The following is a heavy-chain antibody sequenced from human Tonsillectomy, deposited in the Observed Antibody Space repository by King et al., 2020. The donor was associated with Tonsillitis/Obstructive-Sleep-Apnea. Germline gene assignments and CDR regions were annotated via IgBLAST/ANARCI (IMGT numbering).Heavy chain of an antibody. CDR1: GGSISSSSYY. CDR3: AAYSGRNAFDI. Sequence: QLQESGPGLVKPSETLSLTCTVSGGSISSSSYYWGWIRQPPGKGLEWIGSIYYSGSTYYNPSLKSRVTISVDTSKNQFSLKLSSVTAADTAVYYCAAYSGRNAFDIWGQGTMVTVSS. CDR2: IYYSGST. J-gene: IGHJ3*02. V-gene: IGHV4-39*01. D-gene: IGHD1-26*01.